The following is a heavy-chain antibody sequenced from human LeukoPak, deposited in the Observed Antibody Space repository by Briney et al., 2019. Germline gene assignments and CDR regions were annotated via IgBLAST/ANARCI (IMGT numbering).Heavy chain of an antibody. J-gene: IGHJ4*02. Sequence: SETLSLTCTVSGYSISSGYYWGWIRPPPGKGLEWIGSIYHSGSTYYNPSLKSRVTISVDTSKNQFSLKLSSVTAADTAVYYCARVPYSGSRQQFDYWGQGTLVTVSS. CDR3: ARVPYSGSRQQFDY. V-gene: IGHV4-38-2*02. CDR2: IYHSGST. CDR1: GYSISSGYY. D-gene: IGHD1-26*01.